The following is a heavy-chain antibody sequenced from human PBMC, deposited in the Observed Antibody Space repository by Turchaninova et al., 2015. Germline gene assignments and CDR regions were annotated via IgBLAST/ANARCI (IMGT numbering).Heavy chain of an antibody. CDR2: TFSGYSGYN. CDR3: ARGGSYFKGFEF. CDR1: GDSVSSSRSA. J-gene: IGHJ4*02. Sequence: QVQLQQSGPGLVKPSQTLSLTCAIPGDSVSSSRSAWNWLRQSPSNGLEWLGRTFSGYSGYNVSALAVQCGYTFHCATSENNFCLRRKSGTADDTAVYYCARGGSYFKGFEFWGQGALVTVSS. V-gene: IGHV6-1*01. D-gene: IGHD1-26*01.